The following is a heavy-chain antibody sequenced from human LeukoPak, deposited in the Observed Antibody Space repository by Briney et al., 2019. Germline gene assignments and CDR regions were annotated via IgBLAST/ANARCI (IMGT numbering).Heavy chain of an antibody. CDR2: INHSGST. V-gene: IGHV4-34*01. CDR3: ARNGAYSGSHLRPLTY. CDR1: GGSFSGYY. Sequence: SETLSLTCAVYGGSFSGYYWSWIRQPPGKGLEWIGEINHSGSTNFNPSLKSRVTISVDTSKNQFSLKLSSVTAADTAVYYCARNGAYSGSHLRPLTYWGQGTLVTVSS. D-gene: IGHD1-26*01. J-gene: IGHJ4*02.